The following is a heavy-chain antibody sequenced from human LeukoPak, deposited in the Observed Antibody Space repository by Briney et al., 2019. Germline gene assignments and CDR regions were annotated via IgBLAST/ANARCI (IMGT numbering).Heavy chain of an antibody. CDR1: GGSISSGSYY. D-gene: IGHD1-26*01. CDR3: ARAVGSSGSNWFDP. Sequence: SQTLSLTCIVSGGSISSGSYYWSWIRQPAGKGLEWSGRIYTSGSTNYNPSLKSRVTMSVDRSKNQFSLKLSSVTAADTAVYYCARAVGSSGSNWFDPWGQGALVTVSS. CDR2: IYTSGST. V-gene: IGHV4-61*02. J-gene: IGHJ5*02.